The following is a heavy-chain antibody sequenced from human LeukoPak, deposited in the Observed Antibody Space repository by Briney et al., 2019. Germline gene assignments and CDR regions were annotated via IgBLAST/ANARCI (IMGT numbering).Heavy chain of an antibody. V-gene: IGHV4-34*01. CDR2: INHSGST. J-gene: IGHJ4*02. CDR1: AGSLSSDY. CDR3: ASFRGYSSGWYWRY. Sequence: SYTLSPTFAVDAGSLSSDYWGWVRQPPGKGLEWNGEINHSGSTNYNPSRKSRVTISVDTSKNQFSRKRSSVTAAARAVYSCASFRGYSSGWYWRYWGQGTLVTVSS. D-gene: IGHD6-19*01.